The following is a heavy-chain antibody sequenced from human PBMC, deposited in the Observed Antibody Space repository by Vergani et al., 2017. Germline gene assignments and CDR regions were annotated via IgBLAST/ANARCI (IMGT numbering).Heavy chain of an antibody. V-gene: IGHV1-69*13. J-gene: IGHJ1*01. CDR1: GYTLTELS. CDR3: ARVTVAEYFQH. CDR2: IIPIFGTA. Sequence: QVQLVQSGAEVKKPGASVKVSCKVSGYTLTELSMHWVRQAPGKGLEWMGGIIPIFGTANYAQKFQGRVTITADKSTSTAYMELSSLRSEDTAVYYCARVTVAEYFQHWGQGTLVTVSS.